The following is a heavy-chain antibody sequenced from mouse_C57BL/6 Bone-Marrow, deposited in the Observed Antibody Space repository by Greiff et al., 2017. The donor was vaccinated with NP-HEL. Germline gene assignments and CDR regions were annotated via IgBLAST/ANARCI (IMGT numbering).Heavy chain of an antibody. D-gene: IGHD1-1*01. CDR1: GYSITSGYY. V-gene: IGHV3-6*01. J-gene: IGHJ1*03. CDR3: AREGGYYYGDFDV. CDR2: ISYDGSN. Sequence: EESGPGLVKPSQSLSLTCSVTGYSITSGYYWNWIRQFPGNKLEWMGYISYDGSNNYNPSLKNRISITRDTAKNQFFLKLNSVTTEDTATYYCAREGGYYYGDFDVWGTGTTVTVSS.